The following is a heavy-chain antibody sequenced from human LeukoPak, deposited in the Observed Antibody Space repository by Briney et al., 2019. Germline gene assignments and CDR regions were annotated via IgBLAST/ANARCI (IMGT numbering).Heavy chain of an antibody. V-gene: IGHV1-18*01. CDR3: ARESPYYYDSSGYGP. Sequence: ASVKVSCKGSGYTFTSYGISWVRQAPGQGLGWMGWISAYNGNTNYAQKLQGRVPTTTDASTSTAYMELRSLRSDDTAVYYCARESPYYYDSSGYGPWGQGTLVTVSS. CDR2: ISAYNGNT. CDR1: GYTFTSYG. J-gene: IGHJ5*02. D-gene: IGHD3-22*01.